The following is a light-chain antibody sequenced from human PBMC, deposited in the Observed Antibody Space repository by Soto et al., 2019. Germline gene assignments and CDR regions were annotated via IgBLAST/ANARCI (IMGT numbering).Light chain of an antibody. J-gene: IGLJ2*01. CDR2: DDN. CDR1: GSNIGSYS. CDR3: ATWDRILSVVV. Sequence: QSVLTQPPSVSAAPGQKVSISCSGSGSNIGSYSVSWYQPLPGTAPKLLIYDDNKRPSGIPDRFSGSKSGTSATLGITGLQTGDVADYYCATWDRILSVVVFGGGTKVTVL. V-gene: IGLV1-51*01.